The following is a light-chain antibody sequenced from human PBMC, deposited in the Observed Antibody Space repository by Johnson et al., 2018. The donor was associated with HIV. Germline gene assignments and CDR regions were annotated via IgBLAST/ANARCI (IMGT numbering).Light chain of an antibody. Sequence: QSVLTQPPSVSAAPGQKVTISCSGSSSNIGNNYVSWYQQLPGTAPKLLIYDNNKRPSGIPDRFSGSKSGTSATLGITGLQTGAEADYYCGTWDSNLSAYFFGTGTKVPVL. V-gene: IGLV1-51*01. CDR1: SSNIGNNY. CDR3: GTWDSNLSAYF. CDR2: DNN. J-gene: IGLJ1*01.